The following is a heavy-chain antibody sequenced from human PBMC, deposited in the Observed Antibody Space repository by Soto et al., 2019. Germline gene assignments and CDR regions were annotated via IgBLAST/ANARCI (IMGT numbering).Heavy chain of an antibody. J-gene: IGHJ4*02. CDR1: GCTFSNYV. CDR2: ISGSGDNT. V-gene: IGHV3-23*01. D-gene: IGHD2-2*02. CDR3: SILPLAPALIFAF. Sequence: GGSLRLSCAASGCTFSNYVMSLVRQAPGKGLEWVSSISGSGDNTYYADSVKGRFTISRDNSKNTLFLEMNSLRAEDTAVYYCSILPLAPALIFAFWGQGTLVT.